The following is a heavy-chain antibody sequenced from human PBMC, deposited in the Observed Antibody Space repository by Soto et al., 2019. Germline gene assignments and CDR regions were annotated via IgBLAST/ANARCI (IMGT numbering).Heavy chain of an antibody. D-gene: IGHD1-26*01. CDR1: GYTFTSYG. J-gene: IGHJ4*02. CDR3: ARDAAVGLFAY. Sequence: GAAVKVSCKASGYTFTSYGISWVRQAPGQGLEWMGWISGHNGNTKYAQKLQGRITMTTDTSTSTAYMELRSLRSDDTAVYYCARDAAVGLFAYWGQGTLVTVSS. CDR2: ISGHNGNT. V-gene: IGHV1-18*01.